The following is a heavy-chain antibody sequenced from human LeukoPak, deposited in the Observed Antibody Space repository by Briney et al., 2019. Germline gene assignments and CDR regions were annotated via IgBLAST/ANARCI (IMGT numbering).Heavy chain of an antibody. CDR2: ISAYNGNT. D-gene: IGHD6-13*01. CDR1: GGTFSSYA. J-gene: IGHJ4*02. CDR3: ARGRLQDIAAATIAYLLDDY. V-gene: IGHV1-18*01. Sequence: ASVKVSCKASGGTFSSYAISWVRQAPGQGLEWMGWISAYNGNTNYAQKLQGRVTMTTDTSTSTAYMELRSLRSDDTAVYYCARGRLQDIAAATIAYLLDDYWGQGTLVTVSS.